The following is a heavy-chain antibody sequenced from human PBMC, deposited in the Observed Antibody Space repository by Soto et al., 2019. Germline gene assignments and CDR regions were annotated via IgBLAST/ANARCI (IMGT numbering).Heavy chain of an antibody. CDR2: ISAYNGNT. J-gene: IGHJ4*02. CDR1: GYTFTSYG. V-gene: IGHV1-18*01. D-gene: IGHD3-16*02. CDR3: ARDPYDYIWGSYRFFDY. Sequence: ASVKVSCKASGYTFTSYGISWVRQAPGQGLEWMGWISAYNGNTNYAQKLQGRVTMTTDTSTSTAYMELRSLRPDDTAVYYCARDPYDYIWGSYRFFDYWGQGPLVTVSS.